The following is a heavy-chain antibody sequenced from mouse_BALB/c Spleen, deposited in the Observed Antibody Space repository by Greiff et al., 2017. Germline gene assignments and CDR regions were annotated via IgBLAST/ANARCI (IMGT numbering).Heavy chain of an antibody. CDR2: INPSNGGT. J-gene: IGHJ3*01. D-gene: IGHD1-1*01. CDR3: TNYYGSSLFAY. V-gene: IGHV1S81*02. CDR1: GYTFTSYY. Sequence: QVQLKESGAELVKPGASVKLSCKASGYTFTSYYMYWVKQRPGQGLEWIGEINPSNGGTNFNEKFKSKATLTVDKSSSTAYMQLSSLTSEDSAVYYCTNYYGSSLFAYWGQGTLVTVSA.